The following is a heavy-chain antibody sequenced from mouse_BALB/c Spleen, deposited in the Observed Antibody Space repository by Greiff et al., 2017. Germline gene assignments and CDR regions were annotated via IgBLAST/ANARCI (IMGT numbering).Heavy chain of an antibody. CDR2: INSNGGST. V-gene: IGHV5-6-3*01. J-gene: IGHJ3*01. D-gene: IGHD2-2*01. Sequence: EVKLMESGGGLVQPGGSLKLSCAASGFTFSSYGMSWVRQTPDKRLELVATINSNGGSTYYPDSVKGRCTISRDNAKNTLYLQMSSLKSEDTAMYYCARAYGYDDGFAYWGQGTLVTVSA. CDR1: GFTFSSYG. CDR3: ARAYGYDDGFAY.